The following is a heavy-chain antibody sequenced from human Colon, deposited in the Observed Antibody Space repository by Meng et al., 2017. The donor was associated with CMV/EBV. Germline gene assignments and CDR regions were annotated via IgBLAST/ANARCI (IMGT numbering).Heavy chain of an antibody. CDR1: GFRFSDHF. J-gene: IGHJ6*02. Sequence: GGSLRLSCAASGFRFSDHFMHWIRHTPERGLEWLSYITPDSTTKYHADSVKGRFTVSRDNAKNLMYLQMNSLRAEDTAVYYCARDGLADTAFTYYYYSGMDVWGHGTTVTVSS. D-gene: IGHD6-19*01. CDR3: ARDGLADTAFTYYYYSGMDV. CDR2: ITPDSTTK. V-gene: IGHV3-11*01.